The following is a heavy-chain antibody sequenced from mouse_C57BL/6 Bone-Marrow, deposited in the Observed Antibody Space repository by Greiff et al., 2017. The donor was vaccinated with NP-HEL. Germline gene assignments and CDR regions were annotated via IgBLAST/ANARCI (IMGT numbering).Heavy chain of an antibody. CDR1: GFTFSDYG. Sequence: EVQVVESGGGLVKPGGSLKLSCAASGFTFSDYGMHWVRQAPEKGLEWVAYISSGSSTIYYADTVKGRFTISRDNAKNTLFLQMTSLRSEDTAMYYCARPYGNYFAWFAYWGQGTLVTVSA. CDR2: ISSGSSTI. V-gene: IGHV5-17*01. D-gene: IGHD2-1*01. CDR3: ARPYGNYFAWFAY. J-gene: IGHJ3*01.